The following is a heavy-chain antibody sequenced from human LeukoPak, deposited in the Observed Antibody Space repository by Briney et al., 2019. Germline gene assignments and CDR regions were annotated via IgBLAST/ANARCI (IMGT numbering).Heavy chain of an antibody. D-gene: IGHD4-11*01. CDR1: GFTLSDYY. J-gene: IGHJ6*02. Sequence: GGSLRLSCAASGFTLSDYYMSWIRQAPGKGLEWVSYISSSSSYTNYADPVKGRFTISRDNAKNSLYLQMNSLRAEDTAVYYCARAPHYSNYGPYYYGMDVWGQGTTVTVSS. CDR3: ARAPHYSNYGPYYYGMDV. V-gene: IGHV3-11*06. CDR2: ISSSSSYT.